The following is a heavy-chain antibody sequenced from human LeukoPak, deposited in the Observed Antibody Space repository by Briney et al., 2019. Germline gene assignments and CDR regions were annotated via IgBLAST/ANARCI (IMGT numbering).Heavy chain of an antibody. CDR3: ATLRYYYDSSGYYADAFDI. CDR2: FDPEDGET. CDR1: GYTLTELS. V-gene: IGHV1-24*01. D-gene: IGHD3-22*01. J-gene: IGHJ3*02. Sequence: ASVKVSCKVSGYTLTELSMHWVRQAPGKGLEWMGGFDPEDGETIYAQKFQGRVTMTEDTSTDTAYMELSSLRSEDTAVYYCATLRYYYDSSGYYADAFDIWGQGTMVTVSS.